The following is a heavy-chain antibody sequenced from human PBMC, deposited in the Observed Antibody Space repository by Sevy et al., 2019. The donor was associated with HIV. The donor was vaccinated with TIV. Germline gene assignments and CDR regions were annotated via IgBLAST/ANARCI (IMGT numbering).Heavy chain of an antibody. J-gene: IGHJ6*03. CDR3: ARVPMGRYSYFYYMDV. CDR1: GGSISSGSYY. D-gene: IGHD5-18*01. V-gene: IGHV4-61*02. Sequence: SETLSLTCTVSGGSISSGSYYWSWIRQPAGKGLEWIGRIYTSGSTNYNPSLKSRVTISVDTSKNQFSLKLSSVTAADTAVYYCARVPMGRYSYFYYMDVWGKGTTVTVSS. CDR2: IYTSGST.